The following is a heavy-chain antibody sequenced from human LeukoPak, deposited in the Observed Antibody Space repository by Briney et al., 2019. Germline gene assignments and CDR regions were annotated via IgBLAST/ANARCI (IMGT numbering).Heavy chain of an antibody. V-gene: IGHV3-64*04. CDR3: ARDPSSTGYNDAFDI. D-gene: IGHD3-22*01. J-gene: IGHJ3*02. CDR1: GFTFSIYT. CDR2: ISSNGGST. Sequence: GGSLRLSCSASGFTFSIYTMHWVRQAPGKGLEYVSAISSNGGSTYYADSVKGRFTISRDNSKNTLYLQMNSLRAEDTAVYYCARDPSSTGYNDAFDIWGQGTMVTVSS.